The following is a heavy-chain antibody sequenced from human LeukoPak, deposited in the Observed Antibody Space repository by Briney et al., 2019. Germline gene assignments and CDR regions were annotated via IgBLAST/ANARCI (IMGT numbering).Heavy chain of an antibody. Sequence: SETLSLTCTVSGGSISSGSYYWSWIRQPAGKGLEWIGRIYTSGSTNYNPSLKSRATISVDTSKNQFSLKLSSVTAADTAVYYCARTPWGPYYYDSSGYPLGAFDIWGQGTMVTVSS. D-gene: IGHD3-22*01. CDR3: ARTPWGPYYYDSSGYPLGAFDI. J-gene: IGHJ3*02. V-gene: IGHV4-61*02. CDR1: GGSISSGSYY. CDR2: IYTSGST.